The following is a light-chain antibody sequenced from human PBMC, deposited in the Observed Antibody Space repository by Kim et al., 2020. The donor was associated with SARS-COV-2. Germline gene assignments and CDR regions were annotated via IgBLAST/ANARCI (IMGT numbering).Light chain of an antibody. CDR3: QQYDSSPRT. CDR1: QSVGTD. V-gene: IGKV3-20*01. Sequence: LSPGESGTLSCRASQSVGTDLAWYQVKTGQTPRLLISSASTRATGIPDRFSGSGSGTDFTLTISRLEPEDFAVYYCQQYDSSPRTFGQGTKVDIK. CDR2: SAS. J-gene: IGKJ1*01.